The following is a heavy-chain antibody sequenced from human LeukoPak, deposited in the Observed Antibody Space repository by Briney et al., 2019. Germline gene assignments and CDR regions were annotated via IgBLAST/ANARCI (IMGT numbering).Heavy chain of an antibody. J-gene: IGHJ4*02. D-gene: IGHD1-26*01. Sequence: VKVSCKASGYTFTSYGISWVRQAPGQGLEWMGWISAYNGNTNYAQKLQGRVTMTTDTSTSTAYMELRSLRSDDTAVYYCARDLAVGATTFFDYWGQGTLVTVSS. V-gene: IGHV1-18*01. CDR1: GYTFTSYG. CDR3: ARDLAVGATTFFDY. CDR2: ISAYNGNT.